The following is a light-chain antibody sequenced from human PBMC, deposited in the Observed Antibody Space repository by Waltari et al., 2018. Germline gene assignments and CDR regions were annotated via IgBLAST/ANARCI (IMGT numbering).Light chain of an antibody. Sequence: IVLTQSPGTLSLSPGERATLFCRASQSVSRTLAWYQQKPGQAPKLLIYGASIRATGIPDRFTGSGSGTDFSLTISSLGPEDFAIYFCQHYVRLPATFGQGTKVEIK. CDR1: QSVSRT. CDR3: QHYVRLPAT. CDR2: GAS. J-gene: IGKJ1*01. V-gene: IGKV3-20*01.